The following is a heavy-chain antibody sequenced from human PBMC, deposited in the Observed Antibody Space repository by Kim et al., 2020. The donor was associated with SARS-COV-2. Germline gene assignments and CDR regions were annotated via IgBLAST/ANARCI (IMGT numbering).Heavy chain of an antibody. D-gene: IGHD3-9*01. V-gene: IGHV3-21*01. Sequence: GGSLRLSCAASGFTFSSYSMNWVRQAPGKGLEWVSSISSSSTYIYYADSVKGRFTISRDNAKNSLYLQMNSLRAEDTAVYYCARDRSQYVIFTGRPYYVYGMYISGPGATGTVSS. J-gene: IGHJ6*02. CDR3: ARDRSQYVIFTGRPYYVYGMYI. CDR2: ISSSSTYI. CDR1: GFTFSSYS.